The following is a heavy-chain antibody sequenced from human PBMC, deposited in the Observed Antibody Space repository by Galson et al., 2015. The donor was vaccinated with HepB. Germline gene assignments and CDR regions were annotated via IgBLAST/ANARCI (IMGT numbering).Heavy chain of an antibody. V-gene: IGHV3-53*01. CDR1: GFTVSSNY. J-gene: IGHJ3*02. CDR2: IYSGGST. CDR3: ASTDHSSSSGGDAFDI. Sequence: SLRLSCAASGFTVSSNYMSWVRQAPGKGLEWVSVIYSGGSTYYADSVKGRFTIPRDNSKNTLYLQMNSLRAEDTAVYYCASTDHSSSSGGDAFDIWGQGTMVTVSS. D-gene: IGHD6-6*01.